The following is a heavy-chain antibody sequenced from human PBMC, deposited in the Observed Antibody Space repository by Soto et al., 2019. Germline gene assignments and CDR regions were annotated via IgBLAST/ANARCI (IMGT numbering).Heavy chain of an antibody. D-gene: IGHD1-26*01. Sequence: GSLRLSCAASGFTFGSYAMSWVRQAPGKGLEWVSAISGSGGSTYYADSVKGRFTISRDNSKNTLYLQMNSLTAADTAVYYCARDMHAGFTHYFDPWSQGTLVTVSS. J-gene: IGHJ5*02. V-gene: IGHV3-23*01. CDR1: GFTFGSYA. CDR2: ISGSGGST. CDR3: ARDMHAGFTHYFDP.